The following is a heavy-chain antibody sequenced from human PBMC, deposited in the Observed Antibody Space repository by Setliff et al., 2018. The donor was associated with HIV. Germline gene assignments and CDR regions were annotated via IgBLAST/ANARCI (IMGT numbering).Heavy chain of an antibody. CDR3: AGEGYGGNSMHGFDI. J-gene: IGHJ3*02. CDR2: IYYNGRT. CDR1: DGSISSHY. Sequence: SETLSLTCSVSDGSISSHYWSWIRQPPGKGLEWIGFIYYNGRTNYNTSLKSRVTISVDTSKNEIFLKLNSVTAADTAVYYCAGEGYGGNSMHGFDIWGQGTMVTVSS. V-gene: IGHV4-59*11. D-gene: IGHD4-17*01.